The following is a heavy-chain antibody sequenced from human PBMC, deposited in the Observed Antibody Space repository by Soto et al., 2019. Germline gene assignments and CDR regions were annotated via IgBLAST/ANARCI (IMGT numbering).Heavy chain of an antibody. CDR1: GGTFSSYA. V-gene: IGHV1-69*13. Sequence: SVKVSCKASGGTFSSYAISWVRQAPGQGLEWMGGIIPIFGTANYAQKFQGRVTITADESTSTAYMELSSVGSEDKAVYYCASREITRTLIGLCYNGMDGWRRGTRVIFAS. CDR2: IIPIFGTA. CDR3: ASREITRTLIGLCYNGMDG. D-gene: IGHD1-20*01. J-gene: IGHJ6*02.